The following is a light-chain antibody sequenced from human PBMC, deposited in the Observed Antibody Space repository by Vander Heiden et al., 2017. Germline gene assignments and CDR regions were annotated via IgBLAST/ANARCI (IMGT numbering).Light chain of an antibody. J-gene: IGKJ4*01. CDR3: MQAKQFPLT. V-gene: IGKV2-24*01. Sequence: DIVLTQSPLSSPVTLGQPASLSCRSSQSLGHSDGYTYLNSLQPRTGHLPDPLIYKISNRCGGVPGRCSGSGAGTDFTLKISREEDEDVGVYYCMQAKQFPLTFGGGTKVEIK. CDR1: QSLGHSDGYTY. CDR2: KIS.